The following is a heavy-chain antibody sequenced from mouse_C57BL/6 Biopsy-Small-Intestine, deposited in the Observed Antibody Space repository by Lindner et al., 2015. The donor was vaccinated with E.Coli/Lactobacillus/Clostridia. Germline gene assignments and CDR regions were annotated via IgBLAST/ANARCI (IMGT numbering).Heavy chain of an antibody. V-gene: IGHV5-17*01. CDR2: ISSGSSTI. Sequence: VQLQEVWGGLVKPGGSLKLSCTASGFTFSDYGMHWVRQAPEKGLEWVAYISSGSSTIQYADTVKGRFTISRDNAKNTLFLQMTSLRSEDTAMHYCASNWDGYVYWGQGTLVTVSA. CDR1: GFTFSDYG. J-gene: IGHJ3*01. CDR3: ASNWDGYVY. D-gene: IGHD4-1*01.